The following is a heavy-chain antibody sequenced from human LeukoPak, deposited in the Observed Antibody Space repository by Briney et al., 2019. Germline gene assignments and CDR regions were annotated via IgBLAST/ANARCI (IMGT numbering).Heavy chain of an antibody. J-gene: IGHJ5*02. D-gene: IGHD6-6*01. CDR2: IKQDGSEK. Sequence: GGSLRLSCAASGFDFTVYWMTWVRQAPGKGLEGVANIKQDGSEKDYVDSVKGRFTISRDNSKNTLYLQRNSLRAEETAVYYDEKDLGSLAARRGDWLDPWGQGTLVTVSS. CDR3: EKDLGSLAARRGDWLDP. V-gene: IGHV3-7*01. CDR1: GFDFTVYW.